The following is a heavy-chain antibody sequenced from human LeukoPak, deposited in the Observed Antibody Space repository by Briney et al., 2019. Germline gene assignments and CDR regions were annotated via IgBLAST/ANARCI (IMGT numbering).Heavy chain of an antibody. D-gene: IGHD1-1*01. CDR2: IYYSAST. V-gene: IGHV4-59*08. CDR3: AVNLTRHTFDI. Sequence: SETLSLTCTVSSGSISTYYWSWIRQSPGKGLEWIGSIYYSASTNYNPSLKSRVTISVDTSKNQFSLELSSVTAADTAVYYCAVNLTRHTFDIWGQGTMVTVSS. J-gene: IGHJ3*02. CDR1: SGSISTYY.